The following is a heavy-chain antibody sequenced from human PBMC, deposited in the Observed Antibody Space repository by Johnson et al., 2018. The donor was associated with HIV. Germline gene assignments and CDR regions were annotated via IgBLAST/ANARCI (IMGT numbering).Heavy chain of an antibody. J-gene: IGHJ3*02. Sequence: VQLVESGGGLVQPGGSLRLSCAASGFTFSSYWMSWVRQAPGKGLEWVSVIYGGGSTYYADSVKGRVSISRDNSKNTLYLQMNSLRAEDTALYYCARAVTTASGDAFDIWGQGTMVTVSS. D-gene: IGHD4-17*01. V-gene: IGHV3-66*02. CDR2: IYGGGST. CDR1: GFTFSSYW. CDR3: ARAVTTASGDAFDI.